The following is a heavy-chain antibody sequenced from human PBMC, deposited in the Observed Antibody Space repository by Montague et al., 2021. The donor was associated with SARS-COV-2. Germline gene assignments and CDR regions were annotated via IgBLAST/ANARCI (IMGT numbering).Heavy chain of an antibody. D-gene: IGHD3-3*02. CDR3: ARARPISSWYSYYGMDV. J-gene: IGHJ6*02. Sequence: SETLSLTCAVYGGSFSGYYWSWIRQPPGKGLEWIGEINHSGSTNYNPSLTRRVTISVDTSKNQFSLKLSSVTAADTAVYYCARARPISSWYSYYGMDVWGQGTTVTVSS. V-gene: IGHV4-34*01. CDR2: INHSGST. CDR1: GGSFSGYY.